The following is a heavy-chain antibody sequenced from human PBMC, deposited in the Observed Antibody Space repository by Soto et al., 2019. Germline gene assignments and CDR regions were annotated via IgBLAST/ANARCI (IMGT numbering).Heavy chain of an antibody. CDR2: IVVGSGNT. V-gene: IGHV1-58*01. Sequence: SVKVSCKASVFTFRRCAVQWVRQARGQRLEWIGWIVVGSGNTNYAQKFQERVTITRVMSTTTAYMELSSLRSEDTAVYYCAAFATTGDAFDIWGQGTMVTVSS. D-gene: IGHD4-17*01. J-gene: IGHJ3*02. CDR3: AAFATTGDAFDI. CDR1: VFTFRRCA.